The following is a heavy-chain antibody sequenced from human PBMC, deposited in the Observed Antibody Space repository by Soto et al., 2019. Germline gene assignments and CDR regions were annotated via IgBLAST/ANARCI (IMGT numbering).Heavy chain of an antibody. D-gene: IGHD5-12*01. CDR3: VKDRVPGAYGHYYGMDV. Sequence: GGSLRLSCRVSGFTFNNSGMHWVRQAPGKGLEWMAVISYDGSDKYYADFVKGRVIISRDSSKNTLNLEMNSLRAEDMATYYCVKDRVPGAYGHYYGMDVWGQGTTVTVSS. J-gene: IGHJ6*02. CDR1: GFTFNNSG. V-gene: IGHV3-30*18. CDR2: ISYDGSDK.